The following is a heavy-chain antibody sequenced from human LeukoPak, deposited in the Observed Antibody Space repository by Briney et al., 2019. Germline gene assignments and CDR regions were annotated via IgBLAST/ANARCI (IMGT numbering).Heavy chain of an antibody. Sequence: GASVKVSCKASGYTFTNYYTHWVRQAPGQGLEWLGLITPSGGSTWYAQKFQGRVTMTRDMSTSTDYMELSSLRSEDTAVYYCARDNSVGDYAWWFDPWGQGTLVTVSS. CDR3: ARDNSVGDYAWWFDP. D-gene: IGHD1-26*01. V-gene: IGHV1-46*01. CDR1: GYTFTNYY. CDR2: ITPSGGST. J-gene: IGHJ5*02.